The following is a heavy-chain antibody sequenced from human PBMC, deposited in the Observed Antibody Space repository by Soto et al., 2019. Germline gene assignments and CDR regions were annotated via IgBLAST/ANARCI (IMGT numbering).Heavy chain of an antibody. CDR1: GFIFSNYG. CDR3: ARDSWRQNDYYYGLAV. V-gene: IGHV3-33*01. CDR2: IWYDGSNE. Sequence: QVQLVESGGGVVQPGRSLRLSCAASGFIFSNYGMHWVRRAPGKGLQWVAVIWYDGSNEYYSDSVKGRFTISRDNSKKTLYLQMSSLTAEDTAVYYCARDSWRQNDYYYGLAVWGQGTTVTVSS. J-gene: IGHJ6*02. D-gene: IGHD1-1*01.